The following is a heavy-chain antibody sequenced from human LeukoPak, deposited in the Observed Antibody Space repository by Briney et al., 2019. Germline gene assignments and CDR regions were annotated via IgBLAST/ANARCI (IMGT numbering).Heavy chain of an antibody. CDR3: AKDKMGIQLWSPIDY. CDR1: GFTFSSYG. CDR2: ISYDGSNK. V-gene: IGHV3-30*18. Sequence: GGSLRLSCAASGFTFSSYGMHWVRQAPGKGLEWVAVISYDGSNKYYADSVKGRFTISRDNSKNTLYLQMNSLTAEDTAVYYCAKDKMGIQLWSPIDYWGQGTLVTVCS. D-gene: IGHD5-18*01. J-gene: IGHJ4*02.